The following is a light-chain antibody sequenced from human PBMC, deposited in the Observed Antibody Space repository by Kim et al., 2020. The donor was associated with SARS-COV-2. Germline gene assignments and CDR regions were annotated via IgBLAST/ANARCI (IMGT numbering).Light chain of an antibody. Sequence: QSITISCTGTSSDVGAYNRVSWYQQYPGKAPKLMIFDVSNRPSGVSNRFSGSKSDNTASLTISGLQAEDEADYFCSSLTSGNTSVVFGGGTQLTVL. CDR3: SSLTSGNTSVV. CDR2: DVS. J-gene: IGLJ2*01. CDR1: SSDVGAYNR. V-gene: IGLV2-14*03.